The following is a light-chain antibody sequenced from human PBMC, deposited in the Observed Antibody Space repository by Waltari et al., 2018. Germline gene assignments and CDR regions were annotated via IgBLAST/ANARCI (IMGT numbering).Light chain of an antibody. J-gene: IGLJ1*01. CDR2: EIN. CDR1: TSDVDILQL. CDR3: CTFASRGIYV. Sequence: FALTQPASVSGSPGQSTTRSCTAPTSDVDILQLLSRYHRQPGNNPKLLIYEINKRPSGISNRVSGSKSGKTASLTSSGLQAEDEADYFCCTFASRGIYVFGPGTHVTVL. V-gene: IGLV2-23*02.